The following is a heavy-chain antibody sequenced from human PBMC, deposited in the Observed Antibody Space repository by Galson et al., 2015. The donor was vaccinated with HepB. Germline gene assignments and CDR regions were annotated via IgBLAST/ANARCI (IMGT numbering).Heavy chain of an antibody. CDR3: ARGGGRGDYYGSGSYFNGSPYYYYGMDV. V-gene: IGHV1-69*04. CDR1: GGTFSSYA. CDR2: IIPILGIA. J-gene: IGHJ6*02. Sequence: SVKVSCKASGGTFSSYAISWVRQAPGQGLEWMGRIIPILGIANYAQKFQGRVTITADKSTSTAYMELSSLRSEDTAVYYCARGGGRGDYYGSGSYFNGSPYYYYGMDVWGQGTTVTVSS. D-gene: IGHD3-10*01.